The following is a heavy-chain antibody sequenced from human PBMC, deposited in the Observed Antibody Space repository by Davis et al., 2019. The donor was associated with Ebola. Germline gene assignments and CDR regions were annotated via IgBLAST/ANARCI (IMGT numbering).Heavy chain of an antibody. Sequence: PGGSLRLSCKVSGYSFTNYWIAWVRQMPGKGLEWVAMIHPGDSDTRYSPSFQGQVTISADKSIKTIFLQWTRVKASDTAMYFCAKSRSPGQVASHPFDVWGQGTMVTVSS. V-gene: IGHV5-51*01. CDR1: GYSFTNYW. D-gene: IGHD5-12*01. CDR2: IHPGDSDT. J-gene: IGHJ3*01. CDR3: AKSRSPGQVASHPFDV.